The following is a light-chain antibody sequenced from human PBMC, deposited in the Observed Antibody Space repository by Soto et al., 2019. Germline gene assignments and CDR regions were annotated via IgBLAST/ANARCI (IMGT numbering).Light chain of an antibody. Sequence: EIVMTQSPATLSASPGERATLSCRASQSVANNLAWYQKKPGQAPRLLIYGASTRAPGIPARFSGSGSGTGFILTISSLQSEDFAVYFCQEYYNWPPVTFGQGT. CDR1: QSVANN. CDR2: GAS. V-gene: IGKV3-15*01. J-gene: IGKJ2*01. CDR3: QEYYNWPPVT.